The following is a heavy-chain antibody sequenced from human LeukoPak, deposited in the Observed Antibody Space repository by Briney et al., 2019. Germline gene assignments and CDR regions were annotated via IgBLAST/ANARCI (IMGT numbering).Heavy chain of an antibody. V-gene: IGHV1-18*01. J-gene: IGHJ6*02. D-gene: IGHD6-13*01. CDR1: GYTFTTYG. CDR2: ISVYNDNT. CDR3: ARGVSSWYYGMDV. Sequence: ASVKVSCKASGYTFTTYGINWVRQAPGQGLEWMGWISVYNDNTYYTQKLQGRVTMTTDTSTSTAYMELGSLISDDTAVHYCARGVSSWYYGMDVWGQGTTVIVSS.